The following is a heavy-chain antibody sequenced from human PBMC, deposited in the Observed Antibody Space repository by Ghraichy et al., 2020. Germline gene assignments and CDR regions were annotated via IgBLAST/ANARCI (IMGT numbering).Heavy chain of an antibody. J-gene: IGHJ4*02. D-gene: IGHD4-11*01. CDR1: GLSFSSHW. CDR2: IKQDGSQK. V-gene: IGHV3-7*01. CDR3: AKDVLSKSDQ. Sequence: GVLRLSCAVSGLSFSSHWMSWVRQAPGKGLEWVANIKQDGSQKNYVDSVRGRFTISRDNAKNSLYLEMSSLRDEDTAVYYCAKDVLSKSDQWGRGTLVTVSS.